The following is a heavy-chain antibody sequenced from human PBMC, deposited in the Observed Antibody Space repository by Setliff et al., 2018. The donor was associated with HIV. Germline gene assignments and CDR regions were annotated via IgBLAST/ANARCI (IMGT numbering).Heavy chain of an antibody. CDR3: ARGKGVGGVIITGGLDV. J-gene: IGHJ6*02. CDR2: INAGNGNT. V-gene: IGHV1-3*01. D-gene: IGHD3-10*01. CDR1: GYTFTSYV. Sequence: ASVKVSCKASGYTFTSYVMHWVRQAPGQRLEWMGWINAGNGNTKYSQKFQGRVTMTRDTSITTLYMELSSLTSEDTAVYYCARGKGVGGVIITGGLDVWGQGTTVTVSS.